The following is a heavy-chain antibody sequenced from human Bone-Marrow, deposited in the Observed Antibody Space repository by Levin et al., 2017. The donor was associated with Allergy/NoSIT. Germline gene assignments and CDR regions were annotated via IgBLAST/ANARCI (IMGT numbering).Heavy chain of an antibody. CDR3: ARQPRTSGYSSNWYPLDY. V-gene: IGHV2-70*11. CDR1: GFSLSTSGMC. D-gene: IGHD6-13*01. J-gene: IGHJ4*02. CDR2: IDWDDYK. Sequence: SGPTLVKPTQTLTLTCTFSGFSLSTSGMCVSWIRQPPGKALEWLARIDWDDYKYYSTSLKTRLTISKDTSKNQVVLTMTNMDPVDTAKYYCARQPRTSGYSSNWYPLDYWGQGTLVTVSS.